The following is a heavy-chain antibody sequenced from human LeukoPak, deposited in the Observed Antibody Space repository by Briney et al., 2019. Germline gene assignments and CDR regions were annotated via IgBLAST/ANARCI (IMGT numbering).Heavy chain of an antibody. CDR1: GFTFSSYS. Sequence: GGSLRLSCAASGFTFSSYSMNWVRQAPGKGLEWVSSISSSSSYIYYADSVKGRFTISRDNAKNSLYLQMNSLRAEDTAVYYCARGVGLGVVIRKNWFDPWGQGTLVTVSS. CDR3: ARGVGLGVVIRKNWFDP. D-gene: IGHD3-3*01. CDR2: ISSSSSYI. V-gene: IGHV3-21*01. J-gene: IGHJ5*02.